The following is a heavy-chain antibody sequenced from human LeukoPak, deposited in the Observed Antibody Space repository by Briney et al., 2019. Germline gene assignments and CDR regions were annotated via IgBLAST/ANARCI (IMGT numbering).Heavy chain of an antibody. D-gene: IGHD6-13*01. J-gene: IGHJ4*02. V-gene: IGHV3-53*01. CDR1: GFTVSSDY. CDR3: ARASSSYYYFDY. CDR2: IYSGGST. Sequence: PGGSLRLSCAASGFTVSSDYMSWVRQAPGKGLEWVSVIYSGGSTYYADSVKGRFTISRDNSKNTLYLQMNSLRAEDTAVYYCARASSSYYYFDYWGQGTLVTVSS.